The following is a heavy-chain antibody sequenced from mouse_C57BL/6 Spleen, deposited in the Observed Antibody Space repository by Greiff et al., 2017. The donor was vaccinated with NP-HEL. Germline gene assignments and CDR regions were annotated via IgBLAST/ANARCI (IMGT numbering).Heavy chain of an antibody. CDR3: ARRDYSNPFAY. CDR1: GYSFSSSW. CDR2: IYPGDGDT. J-gene: IGHJ3*01. Sequence: QVQLQQSGPELVKPGASVKISCKASGYSFSSSWMNWVKQRPGKGLEWIGRIYPGDGDTNYNGKFKGKATRTADKSSSTAYMQLSSLTSEDSAVYFCARRDYSNPFAYWGQGTLVTVSA. V-gene: IGHV1-82*01. D-gene: IGHD2-5*01.